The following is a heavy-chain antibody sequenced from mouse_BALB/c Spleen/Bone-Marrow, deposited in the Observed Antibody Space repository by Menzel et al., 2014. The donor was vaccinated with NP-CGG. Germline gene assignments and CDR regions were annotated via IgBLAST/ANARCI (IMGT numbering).Heavy chain of an antibody. CDR2: ISSGGST. Sequence: EVMLVESGGGLVKPGGSLKLSCAASGFTFSSYAMSWVRQTPERRLEWVASISSGGSTYYPDSVKGRFTISRDNARNILCLQMSSLRSEDTAMYYCARVVYYDYDVWFAYWGQGTLVTVSA. CDR3: ARVVYYDYDVWFAY. V-gene: IGHV5-6-5*01. CDR1: GFTFSSYA. J-gene: IGHJ3*01. D-gene: IGHD2-4*01.